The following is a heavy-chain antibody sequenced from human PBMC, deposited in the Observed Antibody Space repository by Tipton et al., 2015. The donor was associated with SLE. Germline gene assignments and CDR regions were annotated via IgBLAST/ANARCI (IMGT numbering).Heavy chain of an antibody. Sequence: LRLSCTVSGGSISSYYWSWIRQPPGKGLEWIAYIHSSGSTNYNPSLKSRVTISADTSKNQFSLKLSSVTAADTAVYYCARDRGRDYSMDVWGRGTTVIVSS. V-gene: IGHV4-59*01. D-gene: IGHD6-25*01. CDR1: GGSISSYY. CDR2: IHSSGST. J-gene: IGHJ6*02. CDR3: ARDRGRDYSMDV.